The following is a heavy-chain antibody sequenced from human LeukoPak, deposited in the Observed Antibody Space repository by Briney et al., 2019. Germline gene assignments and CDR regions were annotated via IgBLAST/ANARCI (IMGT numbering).Heavy chain of an antibody. CDR2: IKGGGGDP. CDR3: AKGGHDFNPFYW. CDR1: GFTFSTYA. D-gene: IGHD2-21*02. V-gene: IGHV3-23*01. Sequence: GGSLRLSCAASGFTFSTYAMGWVRQAPGKGLEWVSSIKGGGGDPFYADSVKGRFTISRDNSKNTLFLQPNSLRAEDTAVYYCAKGGHDFNPFYWWGQGTLVTVSS. J-gene: IGHJ4*02.